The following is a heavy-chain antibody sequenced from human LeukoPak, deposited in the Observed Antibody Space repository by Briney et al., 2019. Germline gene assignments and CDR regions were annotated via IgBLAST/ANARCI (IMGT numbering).Heavy chain of an antibody. CDR1: GYTFASYG. J-gene: IGHJ4*02. CDR2: ISAYNDNT. Sequence: GASVKVSCKASGYTFASYGISWVRQPPGQGLGWMGWISAYNDNTKYAQNLQGRVTLTTDTSTSTAYMELRSLTSDDTAPYYCARDTARITTPGGPDYWGQGTLVTVSS. CDR3: ARDTARITTPGGPDY. D-gene: IGHD6-13*01. V-gene: IGHV1-18*01.